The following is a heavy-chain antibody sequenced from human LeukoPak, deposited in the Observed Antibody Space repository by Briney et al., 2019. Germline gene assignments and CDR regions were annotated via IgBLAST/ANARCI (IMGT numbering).Heavy chain of an antibody. J-gene: IGHJ6*02. CDR1: GYTFPSYG. CDR3: ARDILTGYLGIYYYGMDV. D-gene: IGHD3-9*01. CDR2: ISAYNGNT. Sequence: ASVKVSCKASGYTFPSYGLSWVRQAPGQGLEWMGWISAYNGNTNYAQKVQGRVTMTTDTATSTDYMELRSLRSDDTEVYYCARDILTGYLGIYYYGMDVWGQGTTVTVSS. V-gene: IGHV1-18*01.